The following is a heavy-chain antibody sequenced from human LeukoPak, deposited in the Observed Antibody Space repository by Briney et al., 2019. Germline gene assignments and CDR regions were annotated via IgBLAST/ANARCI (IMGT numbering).Heavy chain of an antibody. Sequence: GGPLRLSCAASGFTFSSYGMHWVRQAPGKGLEWVAFIRYDGSNKYYADSVKGRFTIFRDNSKNTLYLQMNSLRAEDTAVYYCASLQYYYDSSYYGMDVWGQGTTVTVSS. CDR3: ASLQYYYDSSYYGMDV. V-gene: IGHV3-30*02. D-gene: IGHD3-22*01. J-gene: IGHJ6*02. CDR1: GFTFSSYG. CDR2: IRYDGSNK.